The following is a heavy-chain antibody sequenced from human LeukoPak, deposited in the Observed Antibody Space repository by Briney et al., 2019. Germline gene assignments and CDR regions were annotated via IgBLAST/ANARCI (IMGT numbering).Heavy chain of an antibody. Sequence: PGGSLRLSCAASGFTFSSYAMSWVRQAPGKGLEWVSAISGSGGSTYYADSVKGRFTISRDNSKDTLYLQMNSLRAEDTAVYYCAKDTRGSGSYRSDYWGQGTLVTVSS. J-gene: IGHJ4*02. CDR3: AKDTRGSGSYRSDY. CDR2: ISGSGGST. V-gene: IGHV3-23*01. D-gene: IGHD3-10*01. CDR1: GFTFSSYA.